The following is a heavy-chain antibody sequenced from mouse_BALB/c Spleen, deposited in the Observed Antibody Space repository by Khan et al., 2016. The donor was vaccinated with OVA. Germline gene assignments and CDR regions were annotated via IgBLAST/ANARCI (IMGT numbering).Heavy chain of an antibody. CDR2: ITSGGSYT. D-gene: IGHD1-1*01. J-gene: IGHJ2*01. CDR1: GFTFSSYS. CDR3: TRDRNYYGSSFYFDY. V-gene: IGHV5-6-4*01. Sequence: EVELVESGGDLVKPGGSLRLSCAASGFTFSSYSMSWVRQTPEKRLEWVATITSGGSYTYYPDSVQGRFTISRDNAKNTLFLQMSSLRSEDTASYYCTRDRNYYGSSFYFDYWGQGTTLTVSS.